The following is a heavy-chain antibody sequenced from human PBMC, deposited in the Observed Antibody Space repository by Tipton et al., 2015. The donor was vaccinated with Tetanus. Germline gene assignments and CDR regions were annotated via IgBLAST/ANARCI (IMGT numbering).Heavy chain of an antibody. CDR3: ATPFGHGYAGGVVGATTLGVY. D-gene: IGHD1-26*01. Sequence: VQLVQSGAELKKPGESLRISCKASGYSFPSYWIGWVRQMPGKGLEWMGIIFPGDSDTRYSPSFQGQVTISVDKSITTAYLQWSSLKAPDTAMYYCATPFGHGYAGGVVGATTLGVYWGQGTLVTVSS. CDR1: GYSFPSYW. CDR2: IFPGDSDT. J-gene: IGHJ4*02. V-gene: IGHV5-51*01.